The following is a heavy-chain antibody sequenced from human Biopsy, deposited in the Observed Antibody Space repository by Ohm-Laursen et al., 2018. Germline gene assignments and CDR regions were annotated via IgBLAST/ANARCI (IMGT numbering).Heavy chain of an antibody. V-gene: IGHV1-46*01. CDR3: ARNTGWYGDLYYFDY. CDR1: GYSFTSYY. D-gene: IGHD6-19*01. J-gene: IGHJ4*02. CDR2: INPSGSTT. Sequence: SVKVSCKASGYSFTSYYMHCVRQAPGQGLEWMGMINPSGSTTSYPQIFQGRVTMTRDTSKSTVYMELSSLRSADTAVYFCARNTGWYGDLYYFDYWGQGTLVTVSS.